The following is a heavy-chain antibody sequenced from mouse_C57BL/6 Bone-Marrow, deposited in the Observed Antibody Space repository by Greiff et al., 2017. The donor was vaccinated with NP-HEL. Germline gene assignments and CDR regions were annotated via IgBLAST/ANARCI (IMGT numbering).Heavy chain of an antibody. CDR1: GFSLTSYG. V-gene: IGHV2-2*01. J-gene: IGHJ2*01. CDR2: IWSGGST. D-gene: IGHD1-1*01. Sequence: VKLMESGPGLVQPSQSLSITCTVSGFSLTSYGVHWVRQSPGKGLEWLGVIWSGGSTDYNAAFISRLSISKDNSKSQVFFKMNSLQADDTAIYYCARSLITTVGYYFDYWGQGTTLTVSS. CDR3: ARSLITTVGYYFDY.